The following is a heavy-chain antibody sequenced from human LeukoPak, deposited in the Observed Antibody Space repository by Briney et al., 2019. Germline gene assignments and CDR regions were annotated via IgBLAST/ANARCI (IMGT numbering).Heavy chain of an antibody. CDR3: ARVPDLYAEYFQN. J-gene: IGHJ1*01. V-gene: IGHV1-69*04. Sequence: ASVKVSSKTSGGTFLNYAISWVRQAPGQGLEWMGRIIPILGIANYAQKFQARVTLTADKSTSTAYMELSSLRSDDTAVYYCARVPDLYAEYFQNWGQGTLVTVSS. CDR2: IIPILGIA. CDR1: GGTFLNYA.